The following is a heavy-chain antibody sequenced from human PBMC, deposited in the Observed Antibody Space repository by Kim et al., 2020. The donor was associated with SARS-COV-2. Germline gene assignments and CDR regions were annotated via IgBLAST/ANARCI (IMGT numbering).Heavy chain of an antibody. CDR3: ARDGAPVTGYYYYGMDV. D-gene: IGHD2-21*02. Sequence: ASVKVSCKASGYTFTSYGISWVRQAPGQGLEWMGWISAYNGNTNYAQKLQGRVTMTTDTSTSTAYMELRSLRSDDTAVYYCARDGAPVTGYYYYGMDVWGQGTPVTVS. V-gene: IGHV1-18*01. CDR1: GYTFTSYG. CDR2: ISAYNGNT. J-gene: IGHJ6*02.